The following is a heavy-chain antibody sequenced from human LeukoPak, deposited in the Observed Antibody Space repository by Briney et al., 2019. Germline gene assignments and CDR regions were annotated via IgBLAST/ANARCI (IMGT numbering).Heavy chain of an antibody. CDR1: GSVVNYNY. CDR2: IYSGGST. CDR3: SRVKVGITYWFAP. J-gene: IGHJ5*02. D-gene: IGHD1-26*01. Sequence: GGSLRLSCAASGSVVNYNYMSWVRQAPGKGLEWVSAIYSGGSTYYADSVKGKISLSRDNSKNSVYLQMNSLRVEATAVYDGSRVKVGITYWFAPWGQGTLVTVSS. V-gene: IGHV3-66*01.